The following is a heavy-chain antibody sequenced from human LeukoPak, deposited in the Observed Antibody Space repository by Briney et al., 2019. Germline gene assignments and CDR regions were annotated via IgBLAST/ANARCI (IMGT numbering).Heavy chain of an antibody. CDR1: GFTFINAW. D-gene: IGHD3-16*02. J-gene: IGHJ4*02. V-gene: IGHV3-15*01. CDR3: TAGLGYTDHDY. Sequence: GGSLRLSRAASGFTFINAWMSWVRQAPGKGLEWVGRIKSKGAGGTIDYAAPVKGRFTISRDDSKNTLYLQMNSLKTEDTAVYYCTAGLGYTDHDYWGQGTLVTVSS. CDR2: IKSKGAGGTI.